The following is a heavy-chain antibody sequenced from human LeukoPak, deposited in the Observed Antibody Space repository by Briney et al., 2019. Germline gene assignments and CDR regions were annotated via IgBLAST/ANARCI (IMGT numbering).Heavy chain of an antibody. Sequence: GSLRLSCAASGFTFDDYGMSWVRQAPGKGLEWVSGIRGSGGSTNYADSVKGRFTISRDNSKNTLYLQMNSLRAEDTAVYYCAKVYSGGWRDAFDIWGQGTMVTVSS. V-gene: IGHV3-23*01. J-gene: IGHJ3*02. CDR1: GFTFDDYG. CDR2: IRGSGGST. CDR3: AKVYSGGWRDAFDI. D-gene: IGHD6-19*01.